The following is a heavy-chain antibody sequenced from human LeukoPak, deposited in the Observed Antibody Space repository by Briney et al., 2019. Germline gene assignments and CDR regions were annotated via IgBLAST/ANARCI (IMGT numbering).Heavy chain of an antibody. Sequence: GASVKVSCKASGGTFSGYAISWVRQAPGQGLEWMGGIIPIFGTANYAQKFQGRVTITADESTSTAYMELSSLRSEDAAVYYCAKTTTQHRYYYYGMDVWGQGTTVTVSS. CDR2: IIPIFGTA. CDR3: AKTTTQHRYYYYGMDV. V-gene: IGHV1-69*13. CDR1: GGTFSGYA. D-gene: IGHD4-11*01. J-gene: IGHJ6*02.